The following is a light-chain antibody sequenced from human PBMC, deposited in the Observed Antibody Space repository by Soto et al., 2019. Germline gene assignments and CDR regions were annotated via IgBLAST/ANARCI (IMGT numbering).Light chain of an antibody. V-gene: IGLV2-14*01. CDR2: DVS. Sequence: QSVLTQPASVSGSPGQSITISCTGTSSDVGGYNYVSWYQQHPGKAPKVIIYDVSNRPSGVSNHFSGSKSGNTASLTISGLQAEDEADYYCSSYTSTTTLYVFGTGTKVTVL. J-gene: IGLJ1*01. CDR3: SSYTSTTTLYV. CDR1: SSDVGGYNY.